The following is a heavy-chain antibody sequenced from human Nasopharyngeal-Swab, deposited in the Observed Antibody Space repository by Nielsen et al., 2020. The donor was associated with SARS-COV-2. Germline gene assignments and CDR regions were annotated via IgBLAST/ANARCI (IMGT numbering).Heavy chain of an antibody. V-gene: IGHV1-3*01. CDR3: ARDPTVTTDYYYYYYMDV. Sequence: ERQAPGQRLEWMGWINAGNGNTKYSQKFQGRVTITRDTSASTAYMELSSLRSEDTAVYYCARDPTVTTDYYYYYYMDVWGKGTTVTVSS. CDR2: INAGNGNT. D-gene: IGHD4-17*01. J-gene: IGHJ6*03.